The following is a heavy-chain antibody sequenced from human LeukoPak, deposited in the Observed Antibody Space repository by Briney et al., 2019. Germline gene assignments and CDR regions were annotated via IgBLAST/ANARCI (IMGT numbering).Heavy chain of an antibody. CDR2: MNPNSGNT. V-gene: IGHV1-8*01. Sequence: ASVKVSCKASGYAFTSYDLNWVRQATGQGLEWMGWMNPNSGNTGYAPKFQGRVTMTRNTSISTAYMELRSLRSEDTAVYYCARKGPANYYYYYMDVWGKGTSVTVSS. CDR1: GYAFTSYD. D-gene: IGHD2-2*01. J-gene: IGHJ6*03. CDR3: ARKGPANYYYYYMDV.